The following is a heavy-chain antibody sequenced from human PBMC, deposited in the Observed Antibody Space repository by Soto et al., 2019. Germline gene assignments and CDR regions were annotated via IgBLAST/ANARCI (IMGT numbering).Heavy chain of an antibody. Sequence: QVQLQESGPRLVKPSETLSLTCTVSNGSISQYYWNWIRQSPGKGLEWIGYLYYTGAATYNPSLKSRVTMSLDKSKTQFSLKRSSVTAADTAIYFCASAFYSSDNDGYPVCDYWGPGTLVPVSS. CDR1: NGSISQYY. D-gene: IGHD5-18*01. V-gene: IGHV4-59*01. J-gene: IGHJ4*02. CDR2: LYYTGAA. CDR3: ASAFYSSDNDGYPVCDY.